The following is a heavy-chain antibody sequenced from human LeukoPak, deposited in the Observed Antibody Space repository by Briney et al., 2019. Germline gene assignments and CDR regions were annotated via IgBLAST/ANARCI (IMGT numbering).Heavy chain of an antibody. V-gene: IGHV4-34*01. Sequence: KPSETLSLTCAVYGGSFSGYYWSWIRQPPGKGLEWIGEINHSGSTNYNPSLKSRVTISVDTSKNQFSLKLSSVTAADTAVYYCARGHEAWYYGSGSRWSWFDPWGQGTLVTVSS. CDR2: INHSGST. CDR3: ARGHEAWYYGSGSRWSWFDP. D-gene: IGHD3-10*01. J-gene: IGHJ5*02. CDR1: GGSFSGYY.